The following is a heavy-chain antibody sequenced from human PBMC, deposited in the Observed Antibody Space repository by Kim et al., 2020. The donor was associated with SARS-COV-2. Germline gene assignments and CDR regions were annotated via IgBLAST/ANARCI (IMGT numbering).Heavy chain of an antibody. CDR1: RDFFSKYA. CDR3: ARADAHGYLGY. CDR2: IIPIFDTT. J-gene: IGHJ4*02. Sequence: SVKVSCKASRDFFSKYAITWVRQAPGQGLECMGGIIPIFDTTQYAQKFQGRVTITADESTSTAYMELSSLRSEDTAVYFCARADAHGYLGYWGQGTLVTVSS. V-gene: IGHV1-69*13.